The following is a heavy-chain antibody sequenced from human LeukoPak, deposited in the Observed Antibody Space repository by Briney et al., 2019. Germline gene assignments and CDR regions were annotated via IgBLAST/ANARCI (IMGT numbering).Heavy chain of an antibody. Sequence: PSETLSLTCTVSGGSISSNYWSWIRQPPGKGLEWIGYTYYSGSTNYNPSLKSRVAISVDTSKNQVSLRLSSVTAADTAVYYCARGGSIVGATPHDAFDIWGQGTVVTVS. CDR1: GGSISSNY. J-gene: IGHJ3*02. D-gene: IGHD1-26*01. V-gene: IGHV4-59*01. CDR3: ARGGSIVGATPHDAFDI. CDR2: TYYSGST.